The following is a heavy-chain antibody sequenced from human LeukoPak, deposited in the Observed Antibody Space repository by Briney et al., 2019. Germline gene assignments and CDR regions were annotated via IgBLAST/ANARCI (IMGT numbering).Heavy chain of an antibody. V-gene: IGHV1-69*13. J-gene: IGHJ6*03. CDR2: IIPIFGTA. CDR1: GGTFSTYA. Sequence: GASVKVSCTASGGTFSTYAISWVRQAPGQGREGMGGIIPIFGTANYAQKFQGRVTITPDESTSTAYMELRSLRSEDTAVYYCARDVWSPRSVIVGPDYYMDVWGKGTTVTVSS. CDR3: ARDVWSPRSVIVGPDYYMDV. D-gene: IGHD3-16*02.